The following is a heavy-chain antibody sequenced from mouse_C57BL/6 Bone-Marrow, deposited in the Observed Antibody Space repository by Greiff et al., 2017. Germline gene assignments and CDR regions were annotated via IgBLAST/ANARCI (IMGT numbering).Heavy chain of an antibody. D-gene: IGHD2-3*01. CDR2: INPYNGGT. V-gene: IGHV1-19*01. CDR3: ARWLLRMDY. J-gene: IGHJ4*01. CDR1: GYTFTDYY. Sequence: EVQLQQSGPVLVKPGASVKMSCKASGYTFTDYYMNWVKQSHGKSLEWIGVINPYNGGTSYNQKFKGKATLTVDKSSSTAYMELNSLTSEDSAVYYCARWLLRMDYWGQGTSVTVSS.